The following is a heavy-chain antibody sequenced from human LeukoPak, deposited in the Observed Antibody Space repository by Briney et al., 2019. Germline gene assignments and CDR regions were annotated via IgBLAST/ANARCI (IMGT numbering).Heavy chain of an antibody. D-gene: IGHD2-21*02. Sequence: AASVKVSCKASGYTFTGYYMHWVRQAPGQGLEWMGWINPKSGGTNYAQKFQGRVTMTRDTSISTAYIELSRLRSDDTAVYYCARSVGSDIVVVTAILPFDYWGQGTLVTVSS. CDR2: INPKSGGT. J-gene: IGHJ4*02. CDR1: GYTFTGYY. V-gene: IGHV1-2*02. CDR3: ARSVGSDIVVVTAILPFDY.